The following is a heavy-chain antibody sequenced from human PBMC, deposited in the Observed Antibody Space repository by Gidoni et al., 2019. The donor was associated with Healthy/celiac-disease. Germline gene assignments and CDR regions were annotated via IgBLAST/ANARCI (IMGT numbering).Heavy chain of an antibody. CDR1: GGSISSYY. D-gene: IGHD2-2*02. CDR2: IYYSGST. J-gene: IGHJ6*02. Sequence: QVQLQESGPGLVKPSETLSLTCTVSGGSISSYYWSWIRQPPGKGLEWIGYIYYSGSTNYNPSLKSRVTISVDTSKNQFSLKLSSVTAADTAVYYCARQWRYCSSTSCYTDYYGMDVWGQGTTVTVSS. CDR3: ARQWRYCSSTSCYTDYYGMDV. V-gene: IGHV4-59*08.